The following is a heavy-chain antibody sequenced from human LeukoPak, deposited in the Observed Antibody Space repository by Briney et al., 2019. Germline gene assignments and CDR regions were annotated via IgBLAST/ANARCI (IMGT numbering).Heavy chain of an antibody. V-gene: IGHV3-49*03. CDR3: TRGLTYYYDSSGPPDAFDI. CDR2: IRSKAYGGTT. J-gene: IGHJ3*02. D-gene: IGHD3-22*01. Sequence: GGSLGLSCTASGFTFGDYAMSWFRQAPGKGLEWVGFIRSKAYGGTTEYAASVKGRFTISRDDSKSIAYLQMNSLKTEDTAVYYCTRGLTYYYDSSGPPDAFDIWGQGTMVTVSS. CDR1: GFTFGDYA.